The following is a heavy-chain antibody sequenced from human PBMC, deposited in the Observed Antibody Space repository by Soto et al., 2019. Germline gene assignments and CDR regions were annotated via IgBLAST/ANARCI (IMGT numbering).Heavy chain of an antibody. CDR3: AQTHGWPGVDY. CDR2: IYNGEST. CDR1: GGSISSRY. V-gene: IGHV4-59*01. Sequence: QVQLQESGPGLVKPSETMSLTCTASGGSISSRYWNWIRQPPGKGLEWIGHIYNGESTNYNPSLKSRVTISVATSKNQFSLKLGSVTAADTAVYYCAQTHGWPGVDYWGQGILVTVSS. J-gene: IGHJ4*02. D-gene: IGHD6-19*01.